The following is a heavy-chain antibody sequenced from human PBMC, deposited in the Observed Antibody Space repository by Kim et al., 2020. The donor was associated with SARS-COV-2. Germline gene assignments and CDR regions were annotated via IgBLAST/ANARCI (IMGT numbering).Heavy chain of an antibody. Sequence: GGSLRLSCVTSGFTFGTYAMSWVRQAPEKGLEWVSGISSSGGSTYYADSVKGRFTISRDSSKNTLYLQMVSLRVDDTALYYCAGTRSCSSTSCYVDYWGQGTLVTVSS. D-gene: IGHD2-2*01. V-gene: IGHV3-23*01. CDR2: ISSSGGST. CDR1: GFTFGTYA. J-gene: IGHJ4*01. CDR3: AGTRSCSSTSCYVDY.